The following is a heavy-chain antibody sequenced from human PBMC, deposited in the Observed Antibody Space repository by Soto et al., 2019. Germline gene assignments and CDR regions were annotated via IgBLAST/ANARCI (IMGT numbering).Heavy chain of an antibody. V-gene: IGHV3-30-3*01. J-gene: IGHJ6*02. D-gene: IGHD3-9*01. CDR1: GFTFSSYA. CDR2: ISYDGSNK. CDR3: ARDPISLQYFDWLPNVGYYGMDV. Sequence: GGSLRLSCAASGFTFSSYAMHWVRQAPGKGLEWVAVISYDGSNKYYADSVKGRFTISRDNSKNTLYLQMNSLRAEDTAVYYCARDPISLQYFDWLPNVGYYGMDVWGQGTTVTVSS.